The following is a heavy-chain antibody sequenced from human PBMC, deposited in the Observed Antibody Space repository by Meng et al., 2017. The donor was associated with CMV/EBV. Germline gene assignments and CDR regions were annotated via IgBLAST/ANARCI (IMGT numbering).Heavy chain of an antibody. CDR3: VRNTNAAFDI. CDR2: AKNTPNSDDV. CDR1: GFTLSDHY. D-gene: IGHD2-8*01. V-gene: IGHV3-72*01. Sequence: GESLKISCATSGFTLSDHYMDWVRQAPGKGLEWVARAKNTPNSDDVEYAASVKGRFTVSRDDSRKSVHLQMNNLKTEDTAVYYCVRNTNAAFDIWGRGTMVTVSS. J-gene: IGHJ3*02.